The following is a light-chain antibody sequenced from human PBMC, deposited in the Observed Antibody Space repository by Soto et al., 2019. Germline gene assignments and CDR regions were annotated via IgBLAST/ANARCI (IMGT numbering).Light chain of an antibody. V-gene: IGKV3-11*01. J-gene: IGKJ4*01. CDR2: DAS. CDR1: QSVSSY. CDR3: QQRSNWPPT. Sequence: EIVLTQSPATLSLSPVERATLSCRASQSVSSYLACYQQKPGQAPRLLIYDASNRATGIPARFSGSGSGTDFTLTISSLEPEDFAVYYCQQRSNWPPTFGGGTKVDIK.